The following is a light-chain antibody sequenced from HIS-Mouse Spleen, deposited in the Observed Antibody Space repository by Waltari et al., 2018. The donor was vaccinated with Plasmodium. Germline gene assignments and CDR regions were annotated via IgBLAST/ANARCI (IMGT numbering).Light chain of an antibody. CDR3: QQYNSYSWT. CDR1: QSISSW. CDR2: KAS. Sequence: DIQMTQSPSPLSPSVVDRVTITCRARQSISSWLAWYQQKTGKAPKLRIYKASSLESGVPSRFSGSGSGTEFTLTISSLQPDDFATYYCQQYNSYSWTFGQGTKVEIK. V-gene: IGKV1-5*03. J-gene: IGKJ1*01.